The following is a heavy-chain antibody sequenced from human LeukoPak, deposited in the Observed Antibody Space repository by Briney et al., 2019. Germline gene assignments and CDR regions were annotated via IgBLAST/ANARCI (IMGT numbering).Heavy chain of an antibody. Sequence: GGSLRLSCAASGFTFSSYGMNWVRQAPGKGREWVSGFSGSTGSTHYADSVKGRFTISRDNSRDTLSLQMNSLRGEDTAVYYCARGGMRGKISYTFYYMDVWGKGTTVTVSS. CDR3: ARGGMRGKISYTFYYMDV. CDR2: FSGSTGST. CDR1: GFTFSSYG. J-gene: IGHJ6*03. V-gene: IGHV3-23*01. D-gene: IGHD2-2*02.